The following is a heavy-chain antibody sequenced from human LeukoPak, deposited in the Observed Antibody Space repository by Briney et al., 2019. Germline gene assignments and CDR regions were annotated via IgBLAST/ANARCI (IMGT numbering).Heavy chain of an antibody. CDR2: FDPEDGET. J-gene: IGHJ3*02. CDR3: ATDIRSNDAFDI. V-gene: IGHV1-24*01. Sequence: ASVKVSCKDSGYTLTELSMYWVRQAPGKGLEWMGGFDPEDGETIYAQKFQGRVTMTEDTSTDTAYMELSSLRSEDTAVYYCATDIRSNDAFDIWGKGTMVTVSS. D-gene: IGHD1-26*01. CDR1: GYTLTELS.